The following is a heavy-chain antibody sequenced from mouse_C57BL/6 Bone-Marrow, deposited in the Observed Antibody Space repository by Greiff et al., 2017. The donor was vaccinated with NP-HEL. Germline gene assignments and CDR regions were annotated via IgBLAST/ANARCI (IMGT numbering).Heavy chain of an antibody. CDR1: GFNFTDYY. CDR2: IDPENGDT. J-gene: IGHJ3*01. D-gene: IGHD2-4*01. V-gene: IGHV14-4*01. Sequence: EVQLQQSGAELVRPGASVKLSCTASGFNFTDYYMHWVKQRPEQGLEWIGWIDPENGDTEYASKFQGKATITADTSSNAAYLQISSLTAEDNAVYYCTNDYDGFAYWGRGTLVTVSA. CDR3: TNDYDGFAY.